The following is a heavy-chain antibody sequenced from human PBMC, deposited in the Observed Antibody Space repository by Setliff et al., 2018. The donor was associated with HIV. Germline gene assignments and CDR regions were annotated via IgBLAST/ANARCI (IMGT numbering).Heavy chain of an antibody. V-gene: IGHV4-39*01. Sequence: TLSLPCTVSGGSISSRNYYWAWIRQPPGKGLEWIGTIYYSGTTHYNPSLNSRVIISVDTSKNQFSLRLNSVTAADTAVYYCARHSLGNIGDYIRIGAIDIWGQGTMVTVSS. CDR2: IYYSGTT. CDR3: ARHSLGNIGDYIRIGAIDI. CDR1: GGSISSRNYY. J-gene: IGHJ3*02. D-gene: IGHD4-17*01.